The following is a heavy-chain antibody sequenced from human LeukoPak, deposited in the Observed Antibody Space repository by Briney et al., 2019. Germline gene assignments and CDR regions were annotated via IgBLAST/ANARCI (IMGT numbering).Heavy chain of an antibody. CDR3: ARVVAGAYCGGDCYAHFDY. D-gene: IGHD2-21*02. CDR2: INPNSGAT. CDR1: GYTFTGYY. Sequence: GASVKVSCKASGYTFTGYYMHWVRQAPGQGLEWMGWINPNSGATNYAQKFQGRVTITADESTSTAYMELSSLRSEDTAVYYCARVVAGAYCGGDCYAHFDYWGQGTLVTVSS. J-gene: IGHJ4*02. V-gene: IGHV1-2*02.